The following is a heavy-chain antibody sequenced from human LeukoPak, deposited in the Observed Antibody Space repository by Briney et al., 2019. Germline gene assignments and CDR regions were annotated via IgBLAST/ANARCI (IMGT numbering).Heavy chain of an antibody. CDR2: IYYSGST. V-gene: IGHV4-59*08. D-gene: IGHD6-13*01. CDR1: GGSIRSYY. J-gene: IGHJ4*02. CDR3: ARSIAAAPYYFDY. Sequence: PSETLSLPYTVSGGSIRSYYWSWIRQPPGKGLEWIGYIYYSGSTNYNPSLKSRVTISVDTSKNQFSLKLSSVTAADTAVYYCARSIAAAPYYFDYSRRGSLVTVSS.